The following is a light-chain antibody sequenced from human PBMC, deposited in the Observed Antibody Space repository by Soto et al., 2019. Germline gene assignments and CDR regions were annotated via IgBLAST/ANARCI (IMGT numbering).Light chain of an antibody. Sequence: QSALTQPAPVSGSPGQSITTSCTGTSGDIGGYDYVSWYQQHPGKAPKLMIYDVSNRPSGVSNRFSGSKSGTTASLTISGLQAEDEADYYCSSYTSSNTYVFGTGTKVTVL. CDR1: SGDIGGYDY. CDR3: SSYTSSNTYV. J-gene: IGLJ1*01. V-gene: IGLV2-14*03. CDR2: DVS.